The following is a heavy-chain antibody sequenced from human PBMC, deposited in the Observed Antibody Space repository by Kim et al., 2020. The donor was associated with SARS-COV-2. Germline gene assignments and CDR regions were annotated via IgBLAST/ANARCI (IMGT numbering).Heavy chain of an antibody. J-gene: IGHJ4*02. CDR1: GGSISSYY. Sequence: SETLSLTCTVSGGSISSYYWSWIRQPPGKGLEWIGYIYYSGSTNYNPSLKSRVTISVDTSKNQFSLKLSSVTAADTAVYYCARRHNWNYRIDYWGQGTLVTVSS. CDR3: ARRHNWNYRIDY. CDR2: IYYSGST. V-gene: IGHV4-59*08. D-gene: IGHD1-7*01.